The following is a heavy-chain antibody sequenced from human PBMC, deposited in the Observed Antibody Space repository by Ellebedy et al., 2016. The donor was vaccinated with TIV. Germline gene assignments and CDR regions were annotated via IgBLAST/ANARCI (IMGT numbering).Heavy chain of an antibody. V-gene: IGHV3-23*01. CDR2: ISGSGGRT. Sequence: GGSLRLSXATSGFTFSSYAMSWVRQAPGKGLEWVSAISGSGGRTYFADSVKGRFTISRDNSKNTLYLQVNSLRAEDTAVYYCAKPRRVVVPAAMDYWGQGTLVTVSS. CDR1: GFTFSSYA. D-gene: IGHD2-2*01. CDR3: AKPRRVVVPAAMDY. J-gene: IGHJ4*02.